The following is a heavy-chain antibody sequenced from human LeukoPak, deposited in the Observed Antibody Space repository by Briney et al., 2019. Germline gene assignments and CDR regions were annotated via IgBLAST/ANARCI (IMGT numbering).Heavy chain of an antibody. D-gene: IGHD3-22*01. J-gene: IGHJ4*02. CDR3: ARGGRTYYYDSSGPDHFDY. Sequence: GGSLRLSCAASGFTISHYEMNWVRQAPGKGLEWVSYISSSSSTIYYADSVKGRFTISRDNAKNSLYLQMNSLRAEDTAVYYCARGGRTYYYDSSGPDHFDYWGQGTLVTVSS. CDR2: ISSSSSTI. V-gene: IGHV3-48*01. CDR1: GFTISHYE.